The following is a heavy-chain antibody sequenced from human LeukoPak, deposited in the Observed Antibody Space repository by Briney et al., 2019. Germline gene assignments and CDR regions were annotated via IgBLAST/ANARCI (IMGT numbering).Heavy chain of an antibody. D-gene: IGHD3-16*01. Sequence: SETLSLTCAVYGGSFSGYYWSWIRQPPGKGLEWIGEINHSGSTDYNPSLKSRVTISVDTSKNQFSLKLSSVTAADTAVYYCARGRYVWGSSPYYFDYWGQGTLVTVSS. CDR2: INHSGST. J-gene: IGHJ4*02. V-gene: IGHV4-34*01. CDR1: GGSFSGYY. CDR3: ARGRYVWGSSPYYFDY.